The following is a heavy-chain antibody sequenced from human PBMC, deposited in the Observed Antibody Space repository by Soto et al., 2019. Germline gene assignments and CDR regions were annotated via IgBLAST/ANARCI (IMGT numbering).Heavy chain of an antibody. CDR3: ASRKGYCSSTSCFTMARGGLKRDAFDI. J-gene: IGHJ3*02. CDR2: IIPILGIA. CDR1: GGTFSSYT. D-gene: IGHD2-2*02. Sequence: GASVKVSCKASGGTFSSYTISWVRQAPEQGLEWMGRIIPILGIANYAQKFQGRVTITADKSTSTAYMELSSLRSEDTAVYYCASRKGYCSSTSCFTMARGGLKRDAFDIWGQGTMVTVSS. V-gene: IGHV1-69*02.